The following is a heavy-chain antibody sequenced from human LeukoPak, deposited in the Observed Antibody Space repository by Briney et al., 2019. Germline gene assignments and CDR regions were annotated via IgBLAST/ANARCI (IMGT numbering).Heavy chain of an antibody. J-gene: IGHJ4*02. Sequence: SETLSLPRAVYGGSYSGYYWSWIRQPPPKGLEWIGEINHSGRTNYHPSLKSRVTISVDTSKNQFSLKLSSVTAADTAVYYCARFLLWSGYVHWGQGTLVTVS. CDR3: ARFLLWSGYVH. V-gene: IGHV4-34*01. D-gene: IGHD3-3*01. CDR2: INHSGRT. CDR1: GGSYSGYY.